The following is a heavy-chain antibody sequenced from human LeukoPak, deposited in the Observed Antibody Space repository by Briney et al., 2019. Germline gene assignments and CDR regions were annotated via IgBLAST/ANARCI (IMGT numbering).Heavy chain of an antibody. CDR2: IRHDGSIK. Sequence: GGSLRLSCGASGVTFSNYAMNWVRRAPGKGLEWVAFIRHDGSIKYYADSVKGRFTISRDNSKNTPYLQMNSLRPEDTAVYSCAMLLFWSGYNDAYDIWGRGTMVIVSS. CDR3: AMLLFWSGYNDAYDI. CDR1: GVTFSNYA. J-gene: IGHJ3*02. D-gene: IGHD3-3*01. V-gene: IGHV3-30*02.